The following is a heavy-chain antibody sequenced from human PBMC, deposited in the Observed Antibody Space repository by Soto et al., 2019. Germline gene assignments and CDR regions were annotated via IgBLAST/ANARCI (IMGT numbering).Heavy chain of an antibody. J-gene: IGHJ3*02. CDR2: IYYSGST. CDR3: ARRYGWAFDI. V-gene: IGHV4-59*08. Sequence: SLDIGRTVSGGTMRIYDGGWIRQPQGKGLEWIGYIYYSGSTNYNPSLKSRVTISVDTSKNQFSLKLSSVTAADTAVYYCARRYGWAFDIWGQGTMVTVSS. D-gene: IGHD3-16*01. CDR1: GGTMRIYD.